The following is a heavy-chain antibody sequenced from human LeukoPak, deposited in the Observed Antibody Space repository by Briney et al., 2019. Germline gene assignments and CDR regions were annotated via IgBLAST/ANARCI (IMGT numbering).Heavy chain of an antibody. CDR2: IRYDGTNK. CDR3: AKDRDYGDYPSAYYYYMDV. CDR1: GFTFSTYG. D-gene: IGHD4-17*01. Sequence: PGGSLRLSCAASGFTFSTYGIHWVRQAPGKGLEWVAFIRYDGTNKWYANSVKGRFTTSRDNSKNMLYLQMNSLRAEDTAVYHCAKDRDYGDYPSAYYYYMDVWGKGTTVTVSS. V-gene: IGHV3-30*02. J-gene: IGHJ6*03.